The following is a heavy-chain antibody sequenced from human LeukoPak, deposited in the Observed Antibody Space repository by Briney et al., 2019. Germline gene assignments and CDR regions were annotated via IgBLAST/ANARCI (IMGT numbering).Heavy chain of an antibody. J-gene: IGHJ6*02. CDR2: ISSRGSYI. Sequence: PGGSLRLSCAASGITFSNYNINWVRQAPGKGLEWVSSISSRGSYIYYADSVKGRFAISADNAMNPLYLQMNSLRAEDTAVYYCARDGGYSSKMNYYYYGMDVWGQGTTVTVSS. CDR3: ARDGGYSSKMNYYYYGMDV. V-gene: IGHV3-21*01. D-gene: IGHD6-19*01. CDR1: GITFSNYN.